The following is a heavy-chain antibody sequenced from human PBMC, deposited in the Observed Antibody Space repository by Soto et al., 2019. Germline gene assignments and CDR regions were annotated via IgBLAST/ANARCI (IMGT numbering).Heavy chain of an antibody. D-gene: IGHD4-17*01. J-gene: IGHJ4*02. Sequence: SETLSLTCTVSGGSISSSSYYWGWIRQPPGKGLEWIGSIYYSGSTYYNPSLKSRVTISVDTSKNQFSLKLSSVTAADTAVYYCNAMTTVTTVDYWGQGTLVTVSS. CDR3: NAMTTVTTVDY. V-gene: IGHV4-39*01. CDR1: GGSISSSSYY. CDR2: IYYSGST.